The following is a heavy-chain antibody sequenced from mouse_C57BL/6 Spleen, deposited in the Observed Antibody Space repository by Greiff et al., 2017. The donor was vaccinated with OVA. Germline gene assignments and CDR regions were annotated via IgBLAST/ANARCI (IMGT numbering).Heavy chain of an antibody. CDR1: GYTFTSYW. D-gene: IGHD2-14*01. Sequence: VQLQQPGAELVKPGASVKMSCKASGYTFTSYWITWVKQRPGQGLEWIGEIDPSDSYTNYNQKFKGKSTLTVDKSSSTAYMQLSSLTSEDSAVYYCARILQGYFDVWGTGTTVTVSS. CDR2: IDPSDSYT. J-gene: IGHJ1*03. V-gene: IGHV1-69*01. CDR3: ARILQGYFDV.